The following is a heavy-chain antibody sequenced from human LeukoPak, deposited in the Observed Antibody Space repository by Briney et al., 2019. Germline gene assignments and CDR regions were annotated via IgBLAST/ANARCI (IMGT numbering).Heavy chain of an antibody. V-gene: IGHV3-15*01. J-gene: IGHJ4*02. CDR2: IKSKTDGGTT. Sequence: GGSLRLSCAASGFTFSSYSMNWVRQAPGKGLEWVGRIKSKTDGGTTDYAAPVKGRFTISRDDSKNTLYLQMNSLKTEDTAVYYCTTYGGFSNPSRPSFTMIVVRWGQGTLVTVSS. D-gene: IGHD3-22*01. CDR1: GFTFSSYS. CDR3: TTYGGFSNPSRPSFTMIVVR.